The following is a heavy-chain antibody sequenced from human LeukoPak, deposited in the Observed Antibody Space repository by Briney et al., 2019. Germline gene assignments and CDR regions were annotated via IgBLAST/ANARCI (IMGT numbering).Heavy chain of an antibody. Sequence: PSETLSLTCTVPGVSISSYYWSWIRQPAGTGLEWIRRIYTSGSTNSNPSPKSRVTMSVDTSKNQFSLKLSSVSAADTAVYYCARSSVVVAANGAFDIWGQETMVTVSS. D-gene: IGHD2-15*01. J-gene: IGHJ3*02. CDR3: ARSSVVVAANGAFDI. CDR1: GVSISSYY. V-gene: IGHV4-4*07. CDR2: IYTSGST.